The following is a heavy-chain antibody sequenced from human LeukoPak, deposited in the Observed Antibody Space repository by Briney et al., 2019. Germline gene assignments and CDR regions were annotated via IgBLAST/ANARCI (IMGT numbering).Heavy chain of an antibody. Sequence: SETLSLTCIVSGDSISSSTYYWGWIRQPPGKGLEWITSIYSSGSTYYNPSLKSRVTISLDTSKNQFSLKLSSVTAADAAVYYCARRPYQLLSHYYYMDVWGKGTTVTVSS. V-gene: IGHV4-39*07. CDR2: IYSSGST. CDR3: ARRPYQLLSHYYYMDV. D-gene: IGHD2-2*01. CDR1: GDSISSSTYY. J-gene: IGHJ6*03.